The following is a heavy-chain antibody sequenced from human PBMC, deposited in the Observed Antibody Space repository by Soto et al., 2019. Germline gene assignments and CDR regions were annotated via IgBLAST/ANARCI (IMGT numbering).Heavy chain of an antibody. D-gene: IGHD1-1*01. CDR1: GYSFTTYW. V-gene: IGHV5-51*01. CDR3: ARHSTSATKDY. CDR2: IYPGDSDT. Sequence: LGESLKISCKASGYSFTTYWIAWVRQMPGKGLEWVGIIYPGDSDTRYSPSFEGHVTISVDKSISTAFLQWNSLKASDNAIYYCARHSTSATKDYLGQGTLVTVSS. J-gene: IGHJ4*01.